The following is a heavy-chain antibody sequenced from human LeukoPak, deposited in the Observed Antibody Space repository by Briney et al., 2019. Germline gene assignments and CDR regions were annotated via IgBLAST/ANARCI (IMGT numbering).Heavy chain of an antibody. V-gene: IGHV3-74*01. CDR3: ARTTSMTYVGDAFDI. CDR2: INSDGSST. Sequence: GGSLRLSCAASGFTLSSYWMHWVRQAPGKGLVWVSRINSDGSSTTCADSVKGRFTISRDNAKNTLYLQMNSLRAEDTAVYYCARTTSMTYVGDAFDIWGQGTMVSVSS. CDR1: GFTLSSYW. J-gene: IGHJ3*02. D-gene: IGHD1-26*01.